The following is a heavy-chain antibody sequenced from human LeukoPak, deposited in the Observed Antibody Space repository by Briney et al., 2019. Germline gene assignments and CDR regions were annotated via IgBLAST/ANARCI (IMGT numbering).Heavy chain of an antibody. CDR2: IYYSGST. Sequence: PSETLSLTCTVSGGSVSSGSYYWSWIQQPPGKGLEWIGYIYYSGSTNYNPSLKSRVTISVDTSKNQFSLKLSSVTAADTAVYYCARVSYSGYDFDYWGQGTLVTVSS. CDR1: GGSVSSGSYY. J-gene: IGHJ4*02. CDR3: ARVSYSGYDFDY. D-gene: IGHD5-12*01. V-gene: IGHV4-61*01.